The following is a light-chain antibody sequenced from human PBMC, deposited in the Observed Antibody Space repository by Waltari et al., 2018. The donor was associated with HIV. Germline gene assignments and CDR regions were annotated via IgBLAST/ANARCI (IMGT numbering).Light chain of an antibody. CDR3: QARHNWPPLFT. J-gene: IGKJ3*01. Sequence: EIVLTQSPGTPSLSPGEGATLSCRASQSVTTYLAWYQQKPGQPPRLLIFDASNRATGIPARFSGSGSGTDFTLTISSLEPEDFAIYYCQARHNWPPLFTFGPGTKVDMK. V-gene: IGKV3-11*01. CDR2: DAS. CDR1: QSVTTY.